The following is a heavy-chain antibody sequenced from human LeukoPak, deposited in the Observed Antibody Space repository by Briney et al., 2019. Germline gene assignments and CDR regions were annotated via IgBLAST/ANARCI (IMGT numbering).Heavy chain of an antibody. D-gene: IGHD2-2*01. CDR2: IYPGDSDT. J-gene: IGHJ6*02. CDR1: GYSFTSYW. V-gene: IGHV5-51*01. Sequence: GESLKISCKGSGYSFTSYWIGWVRQMPGKGLEWMGVIYPGDSDTRYSPSFQGQVTISADKSISTAYLQWSSLKASDTAMYYCARHRGAIVVVPAATSTNFYGMDVWGRGTTVTVSS. CDR3: ARHRGAIVVVPAATSTNFYGMDV.